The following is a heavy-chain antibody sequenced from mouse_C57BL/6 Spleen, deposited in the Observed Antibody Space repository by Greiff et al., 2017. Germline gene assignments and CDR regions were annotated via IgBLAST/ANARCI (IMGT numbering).Heavy chain of an antibody. V-gene: IGHV2-9-1*01. CDR1: GFSLTSYA. CDR2: IWTGGGT. Sequence: QVQLKESGPGLVAPSQSLSITCTVSGFSLTSYAISWVRQPPGKGLEWLGVIWTGGGTNYNSALNSRLSISKDNSKSQVFLKMNSLQTDDTARYYCAINYYGSSYWYFDVWGTGTTVTVSA. CDR3: AINYYGSSYWYFDV. J-gene: IGHJ1*03. D-gene: IGHD1-1*01.